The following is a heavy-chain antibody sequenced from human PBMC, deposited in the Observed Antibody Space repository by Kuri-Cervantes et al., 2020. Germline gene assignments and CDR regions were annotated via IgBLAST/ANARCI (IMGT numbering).Heavy chain of an antibody. CDR3: AREMATITPGMDV. D-gene: IGHD5-24*01. CDR2: VSSSSSYI. CDR1: GFTFSSYS. V-gene: IGHV3-21*01. Sequence: GGSLRLSCAASGFTFSSYSMNWVRQAPGKGLEWVSSVSSSSSYIYYADSVKGRFTISRDNAENSLYLQMNSLRAEDTAVYYCAREMATITPGMDVWGQGTTVTVSS. J-gene: IGHJ6*02.